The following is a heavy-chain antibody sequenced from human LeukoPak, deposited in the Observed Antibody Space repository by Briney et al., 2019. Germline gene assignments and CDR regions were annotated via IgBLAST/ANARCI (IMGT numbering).Heavy chain of an antibody. CDR2: ISSSCSGGNT. CDR1: GVTLSNYA. V-gene: IGHV3-23*01. Sequence: AGGSLRLSCVASGVTLSNYAMSWARQTPGKGLEWVSGISSSCSGGNTYYADSVKGRFTISRDNSKNTLYLQMNSLRAEDTAVYYCARGVRGVLGLNYYYYYGMDVWGQGTTVTVS. J-gene: IGHJ6*02. D-gene: IGHD3-10*01. CDR3: ARGVRGVLGLNYYYYYGMDV.